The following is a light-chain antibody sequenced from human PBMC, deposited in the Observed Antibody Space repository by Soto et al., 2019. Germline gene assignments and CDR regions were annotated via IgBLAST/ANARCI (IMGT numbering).Light chain of an antibody. V-gene: IGKV1-39*01. CDR2: AAS. J-gene: IGKJ4*01. CDR1: QSISSY. CDR3: QHYINWPRLT. Sequence: DIQMTQSPSSLSASVGDRVTITCRASQSISSYLNWYQQKPGKAPKLLIYAASSLQSGVPSRFSGSGSGTDFTLTISSLQSEDFAVYYCQHYINWPRLTFGGGTKVDIK.